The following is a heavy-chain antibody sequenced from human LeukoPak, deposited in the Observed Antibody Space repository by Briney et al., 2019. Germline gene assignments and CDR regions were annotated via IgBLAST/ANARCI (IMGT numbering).Heavy chain of an antibody. CDR2: IDPSDSYT. CDR3: ARLDRYGDF. J-gene: IGHJ4*02. Sequence: GESLKISCQGSGYTFTDYWISWVRQMPGKGLEWMGKIDPSDSYTKYSPSFQGHVTISVDKSINTAYLQWSSLKASDTAVYYCARLDRYGDFWGQGTPVTVSS. V-gene: IGHV5-10-1*01. CDR1: GYTFTDYW. D-gene: IGHD3-9*01.